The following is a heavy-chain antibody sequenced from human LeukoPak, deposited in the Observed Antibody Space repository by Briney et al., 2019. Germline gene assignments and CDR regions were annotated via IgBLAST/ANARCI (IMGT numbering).Heavy chain of an antibody. CDR1: GFTFSSYS. CDR2: ISGSGGTI. CDR3: ARDLSGPRVYFDY. V-gene: IGHV3-48*02. J-gene: IGHJ4*02. D-gene: IGHD1-26*01. Sequence: PGGSLRLSCAASGFTFSSYSINWVRQAPGKGLEWVSYISGSGGTIYCSDSVKGRFTISRDNAKNSLYLQMNSLRDEDTAVYYCARDLSGPRVYFDYWGQGTLVTVSS.